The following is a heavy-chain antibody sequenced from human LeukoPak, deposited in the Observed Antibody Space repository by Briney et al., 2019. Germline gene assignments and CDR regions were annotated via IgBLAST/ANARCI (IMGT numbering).Heavy chain of an antibody. Sequence: GGSLRLSCAASGFAFSSYAIHWVRQAPGKGLEWVAVMSYDGSNKYYADSVKGRFTISRDNSKNTLFLQMNSLRAEDTAVYYCARGFTAMDTYYYYGMDVWGQGTTVTVSS. CDR2: MSYDGSNK. V-gene: IGHV3-30-3*01. CDR3: ARGFTAMDTYYYYGMDV. CDR1: GFAFSSYA. D-gene: IGHD5-18*01. J-gene: IGHJ6*02.